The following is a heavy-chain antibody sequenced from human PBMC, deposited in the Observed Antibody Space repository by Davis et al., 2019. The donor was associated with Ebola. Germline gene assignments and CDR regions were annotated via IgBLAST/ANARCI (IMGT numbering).Heavy chain of an antibody. J-gene: IGHJ4*02. D-gene: IGHD6-13*01. V-gene: IGHV1-69*04. CDR1: GGTFNSHA. CDR3: ATGLIADLGY. Sequence: SVKVSCKASGGTFNSHAITWVRQTPGQGLQWLGRIIPIRDRTDYAQKFQGRVTITADKSTSTVYMELSSLRSEDTAVYYCATGLIADLGYWGQGTLVTVSS. CDR2: IIPIRDRT.